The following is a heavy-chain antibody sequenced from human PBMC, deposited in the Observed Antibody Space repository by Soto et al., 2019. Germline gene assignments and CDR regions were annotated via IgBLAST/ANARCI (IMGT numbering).Heavy chain of an antibody. CDR1: GGTFSSYA. V-gene: IGHV1-69*01. CDR3: ARGGYCSGGSCSEWFDP. CDR2: IIPIFGTA. Sequence: QVQLVQSGAEVKKPGSSVKVSCKASGGTFSSYAISWVRQAPGQGLEWMGGIIPIFGTANYAQKFQGRVTITADESTSTGYMELSSLRSEDTAVYYCARGGYCSGGSCSEWFDPWGQGTLVTVSS. D-gene: IGHD2-15*01. J-gene: IGHJ5*02.